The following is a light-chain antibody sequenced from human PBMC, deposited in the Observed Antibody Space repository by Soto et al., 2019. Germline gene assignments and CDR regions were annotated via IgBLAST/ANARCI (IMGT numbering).Light chain of an antibody. V-gene: IGKV3-20*01. CDR1: QSVSSDY. CDR2: AAS. Sequence: EIVLTQSPGTLSLSPGERATLSCRASQSVSSDYLAWYQQRPGQAPRLLIYAASSRATGIPDRFSGSGSGTDFTLTINRLAPEDFALYFCQQYSDSLGTFGQGTKVEI. J-gene: IGKJ1*01. CDR3: QQYSDSLGT.